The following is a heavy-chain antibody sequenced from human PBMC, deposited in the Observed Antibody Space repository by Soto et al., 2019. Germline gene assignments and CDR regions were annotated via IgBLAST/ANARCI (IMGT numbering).Heavy chain of an antibody. CDR1: GGSISSLNDY. Sequence: QVQLEQSGPGLVKPSQTLSLTCKISGGSISSLNDYWSWILQSPGEGLEWIGYIFDSGTAHYNPSLKGRVSISGDTSQSQFALTLQSVPVADTVVYYRAIEVTCTGDLDHWGQGILVTVSS. CDR2: IFDSGTA. CDR3: AIEVTCTGDLDH. V-gene: IGHV4-31*02. J-gene: IGHJ5*02. D-gene: IGHD2-8*02.